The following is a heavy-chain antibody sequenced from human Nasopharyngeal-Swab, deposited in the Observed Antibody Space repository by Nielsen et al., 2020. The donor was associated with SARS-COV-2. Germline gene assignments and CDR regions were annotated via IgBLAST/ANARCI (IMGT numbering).Heavy chain of an antibody. CDR2: INTNTGNP. D-gene: IGHD3-10*01. V-gene: IGHV7-4-1*02. J-gene: IGHJ6*03. CDR3: ARSRAMEKWFGELFSNYYYYYMDV. CDR1: GYTFTSYA. Sequence: ASVKVSCKASGYTFTSYAMNWVRQAPGQGLEWMGWINTNTGNPTYAQGFTGRFVFSLDTSVSTAYLQISSLKAEDTAVYYCARSRAMEKWFGELFSNYYYYYMDVWGKGTTVTVSS.